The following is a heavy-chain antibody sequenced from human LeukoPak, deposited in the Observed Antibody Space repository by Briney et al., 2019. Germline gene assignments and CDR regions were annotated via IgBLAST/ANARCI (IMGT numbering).Heavy chain of an antibody. V-gene: IGHV1-69*04. CDR3: ATDLRGGVEGAFDY. CDR2: IIPILGIA. CDR1: GGTFSSYA. J-gene: IGHJ4*02. Sequence: GASVKVSCKASGGTFSSYAISWVRQAPGQGLEWMGRIIPILGIANYAQKFQGRVTITADKSTSTAYMELSSLRSEDTAVYYCATDLRGGVEGAFDYWGQGTLVTVSS. D-gene: IGHD3-3*01.